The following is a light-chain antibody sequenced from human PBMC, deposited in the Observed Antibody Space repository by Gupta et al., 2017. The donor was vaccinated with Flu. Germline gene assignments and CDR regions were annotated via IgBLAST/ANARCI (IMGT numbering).Light chain of an antibody. J-gene: IGLJ2*01. CDR1: SSDIGSYNY. V-gene: IGLV2-14*01. CDR3: SSCTSSTTVV. Sequence: QSALTQPASVSGSPGQSITISCTGTSSDIGSYNYVSWYQQHPGKAPKLLIYGVTNRPSGVSNRFSGSKSGDTASLIISGLQAEDEADYYCSSCTSSTTVVFGGGTKLTVL. CDR2: GVT.